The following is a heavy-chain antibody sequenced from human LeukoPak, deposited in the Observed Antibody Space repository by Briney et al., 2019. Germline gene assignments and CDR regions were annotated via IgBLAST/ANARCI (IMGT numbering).Heavy chain of an antibody. Sequence: ASVKVSCKASGSTLTPFYIHWVRQAPGQGLVWMGIIRPRDDITTYAQKFQGRLTVTKDTSANTVYLELSGLTSDDTAVYYCTIDGGHHDFDIWGQGTMVTVSS. V-gene: IGHV1-46*03. CDR1: GSTLTPFY. J-gene: IGHJ3*02. D-gene: IGHD3-16*01. CDR3: TIDGGHHDFDI. CDR2: IRPRDDIT.